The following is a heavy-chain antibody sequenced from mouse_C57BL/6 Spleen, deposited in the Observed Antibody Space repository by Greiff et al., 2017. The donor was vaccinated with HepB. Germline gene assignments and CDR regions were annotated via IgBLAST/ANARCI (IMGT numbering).Heavy chain of an antibody. Sequence: VQLQQSGPELVKPGASVKISCKASGYAFSSSWMNWVKQRPGKGLEWIGRIYPGDGDTNYNGKFKGKATLTADKSSSTAYMQLSSLTSEDSAVYFCAREITTVADYWYFDVWGTGTTVTVSS. CDR2: IYPGDGDT. J-gene: IGHJ1*03. CDR3: AREITTVADYWYFDV. D-gene: IGHD1-1*01. CDR1: GYAFSSSW. V-gene: IGHV1-82*01.